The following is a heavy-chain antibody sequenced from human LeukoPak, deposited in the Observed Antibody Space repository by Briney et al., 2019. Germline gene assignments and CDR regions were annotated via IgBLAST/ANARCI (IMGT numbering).Heavy chain of an antibody. CDR1: GFTFSSYA. J-gene: IGHJ3*02. Sequence: PGRSLRLSCAASGFTFSSYAMHWVRQAPGKGLEWVAVISYDGSNKYYADSVKGRFTISRDSSKNTLYLQMNSLRAEDTAVYYCAKDRGPAGAFDIWGQGTMVTVSS. V-gene: IGHV3-30*18. CDR3: AKDRGPAGAFDI. D-gene: IGHD3-10*01. CDR2: ISYDGSNK.